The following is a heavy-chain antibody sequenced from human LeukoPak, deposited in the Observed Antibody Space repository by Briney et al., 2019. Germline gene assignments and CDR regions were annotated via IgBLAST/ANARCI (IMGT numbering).Heavy chain of an antibody. CDR2: IYYSGST. D-gene: IGHD3-10*01. CDR1: GGSISSYY. Sequence: SETLSLTCTVSGGSISSYYWLWMRQPPGKGLEWIGYIYYSGSTNYNPSLKSRVTISVDTSKNQFSLKLSSVTAADTAVYYCARGQYYYGSGSYDYYYYYMDVWGKGTTVTVSS. CDR3: ARGQYYYGSGSYDYYYYYMDV. J-gene: IGHJ6*03. V-gene: IGHV4-59*01.